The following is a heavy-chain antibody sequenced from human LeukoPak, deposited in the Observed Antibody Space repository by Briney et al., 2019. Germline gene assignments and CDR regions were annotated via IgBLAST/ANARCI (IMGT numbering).Heavy chain of an antibody. CDR1: GFTFSSYA. CDR3: AREGRSYWYFDL. J-gene: IGHJ2*01. V-gene: IGHV3-30-3*01. CDR2: ISYDGSNK. Sequence: GGSLRLSCAASGFTFSSYAMHWVRQAPGKGLEWVAVISYDGSNKYYADSVKGRFTISRDNAKNSLYLQVNSLRAEDTAVYYCAREGRSYWYFDLWGRGTLVTVSS.